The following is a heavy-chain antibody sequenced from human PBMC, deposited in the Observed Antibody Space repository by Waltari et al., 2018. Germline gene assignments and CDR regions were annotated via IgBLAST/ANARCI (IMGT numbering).Heavy chain of an antibody. Sequence: QVQLQESGPGLVKPSETLSLTCAVSGGSISGGYDWSWIRQPPGKGLEWIGYIYGSSGSTTSNPSLKNRGTMSKETSKNQFSLKLRSVTAADTAVYYCARLYSSGWSSLDYWGQGVLVTVSS. D-gene: IGHD6-13*01. CDR2: IYGSSGST. CDR3: ARLYSSGWSSLDY. V-gene: IGHV4-38-2*01. CDR1: GGSISGGYD. J-gene: IGHJ4*02.